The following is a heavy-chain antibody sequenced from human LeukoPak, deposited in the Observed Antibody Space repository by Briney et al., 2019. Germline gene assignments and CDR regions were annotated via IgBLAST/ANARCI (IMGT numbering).Heavy chain of an antibody. J-gene: IGHJ5*02. CDR1: GGSISSYY. Sequence: PSETLSLTCTVSGGSISSYYWSWIRQPPGKGLEWIGYIYYSGSTNYNPSLKSRVTISADTSKNQFSLKLSSVTAADTAVYYCARGVEMATTNWFDPWGQGTLVTVSS. CDR3: ARGVEMATTNWFDP. V-gene: IGHV4-59*01. D-gene: IGHD5-24*01. CDR2: IYYSGST.